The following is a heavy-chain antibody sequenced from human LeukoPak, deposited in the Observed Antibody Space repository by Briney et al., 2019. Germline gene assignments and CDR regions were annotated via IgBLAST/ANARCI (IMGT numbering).Heavy chain of an antibody. D-gene: IGHD3-3*01. CDR2: ISTGGDI. V-gene: IGHV4-4*08. CDR1: AGSICNSY. Sequence: PSDTLCLTCAVSAGSICNSYCSWARQPPGKGLQFIGYISTGGDINYNPSLRSRATMSINPSQNQLSLTLTSVTTADTAVYFCVRGPGSGYDLAPWGQGSLVTVSS. J-gene: IGHJ5*02. CDR3: VRGPGSGYDLAP.